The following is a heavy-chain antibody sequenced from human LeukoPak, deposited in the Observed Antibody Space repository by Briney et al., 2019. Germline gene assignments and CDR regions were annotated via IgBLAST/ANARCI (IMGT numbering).Heavy chain of an antibody. CDR1: GFTFSSYA. CDR3: ARMDIVVVPAAIGDYFDY. J-gene: IGHJ4*02. Sequence: QPGGSLRLSCAASGFTFSSYAMSWVRQAPGKGLEWVSGINWNGGSTGYADSVKGRFTISRDNAKNSLYLRMNSLRAEDTALYYCARMDIVVVPAAIGDYFDYWGQGTLVTVSS. V-gene: IGHV3-20*04. CDR2: INWNGGST. D-gene: IGHD2-2*02.